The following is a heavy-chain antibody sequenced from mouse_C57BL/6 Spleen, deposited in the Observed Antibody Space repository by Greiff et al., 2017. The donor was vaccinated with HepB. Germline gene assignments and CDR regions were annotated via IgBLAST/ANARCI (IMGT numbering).Heavy chain of an antibody. CDR3: ARDDYCGSSLDY. J-gene: IGHJ2*01. CDR1: GFTFSDYY. CDR2: INYDGSST. D-gene: IGHD1-1*01. V-gene: IGHV5-16*01. Sequence: EVKLLESEGGLVQPGSSMKLSCTASGFTFSDYYMAWVRQVPEKGLEWVANINYDGSSTYYLDSLKSRFIISRDNAKNILYLQMSSLKSEDTATYYCARDDYCGSSLDYWGQGTTLTVSS.